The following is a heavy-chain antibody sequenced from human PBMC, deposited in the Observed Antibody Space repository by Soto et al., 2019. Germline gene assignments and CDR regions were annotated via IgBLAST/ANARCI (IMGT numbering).Heavy chain of an antibody. CDR2: INHSGST. CDR3: ARVRLGYCSSTSCYARLDD. D-gene: IGHD2-2*01. Sequence: PSETLSLTCAVYGGSFSGYYWSWIRQPPGKGLEWIGEINHSGSTNYNPSLKSRVTISVDTSKNQFSLKLSSVTAADTAVYYCARVRLGYCSSTSCYARLDDWGQGTLVTVST. J-gene: IGHJ4*02. CDR1: GGSFSGYY. V-gene: IGHV4-34*01.